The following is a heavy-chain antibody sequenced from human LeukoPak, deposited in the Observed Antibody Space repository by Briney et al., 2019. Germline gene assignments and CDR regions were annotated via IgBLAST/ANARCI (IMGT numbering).Heavy chain of an antibody. D-gene: IGHD2-2*02. CDR3: ARDRGVPAAIDY. CDR1: GFTFSSYA. V-gene: IGHV3-30-3*01. J-gene: IGHJ4*02. CDR2: ISYDGSNK. Sequence: PGGSLRLSCAASGFTFSSYAMHWVRQAPGKGLEWVAVISYDGSNKYYADSVKGRFTISRDNSKNMLYLQMNSLRAEDTAVYYCARDRGVPAAIDYWGQGTLVTVSS.